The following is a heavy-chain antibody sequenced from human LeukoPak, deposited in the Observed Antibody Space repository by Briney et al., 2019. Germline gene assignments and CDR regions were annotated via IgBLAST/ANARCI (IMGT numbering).Heavy chain of an antibody. V-gene: IGHV4-34*01. J-gene: IGHJ4*02. CDR3: ARVREQPALAPFDY. CDR2: INHSGST. CDR1: GVSFSGYY. D-gene: IGHD1-26*01. Sequence: SETLSLTCAVYGVSFSGYYWSWIRQPPGKGLEWIGEINHSGSTNYNPSLKSRVTISVDTSKNQFSLKLSSVTAADAAVYYCARVREQPALAPFDYWGQGTLVTVSS.